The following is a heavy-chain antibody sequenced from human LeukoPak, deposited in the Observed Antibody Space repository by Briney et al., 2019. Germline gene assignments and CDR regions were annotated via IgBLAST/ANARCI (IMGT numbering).Heavy chain of an antibody. V-gene: IGHV3-53*01. D-gene: IGHD3/OR15-3a*01. CDR3: ARDGRTYYQYYMDV. J-gene: IGHJ6*03. Sequence: GGSLRLSCAASGFTVSSNYMSWVRQAPGKGLEWVSVIYSGGNTYSADSVKGRFTISRDNAKNSLYLQMNSLRAEDTAVYYCARDGRTYYQYYMDVWGKGTTVTVSS. CDR2: IYSGGNT. CDR1: GFTVSSNY.